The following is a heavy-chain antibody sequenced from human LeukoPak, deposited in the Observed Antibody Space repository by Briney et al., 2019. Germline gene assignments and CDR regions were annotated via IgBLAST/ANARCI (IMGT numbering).Heavy chain of an antibody. Sequence: PAGGSLRLSCASSGFTFSSYAMSWVRQAPGKGLEWVSTIGGTGVRTYYADSVKGRFTISRDNAKNSLYLQMNSLRAEDTAVYYCARDYYGSGSYYPSSFDYWGQGALVTVSS. CDR2: IGGTGVRT. CDR1: GFTFSSYA. V-gene: IGHV3-23*01. CDR3: ARDYYGSGSYYPSSFDY. J-gene: IGHJ4*02. D-gene: IGHD3-10*01.